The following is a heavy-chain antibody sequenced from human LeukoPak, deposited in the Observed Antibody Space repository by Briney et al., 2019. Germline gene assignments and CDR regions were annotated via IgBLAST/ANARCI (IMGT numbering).Heavy chain of an antibody. V-gene: IGHV3-21*01. Sequence: GGSLRLSCAASGVTFSSYSMNWVRQAPGKGLEWVSSISSSSSYIYYAVSVKGRFTISRDNAKNSLYLQMNSLRAEDTAVYYCARDRVTDYGDYGAFDIWGQGTMVTVSS. CDR2: ISSSSSYI. D-gene: IGHD4-17*01. CDR1: GVTFSSYS. CDR3: ARDRVTDYGDYGAFDI. J-gene: IGHJ3*02.